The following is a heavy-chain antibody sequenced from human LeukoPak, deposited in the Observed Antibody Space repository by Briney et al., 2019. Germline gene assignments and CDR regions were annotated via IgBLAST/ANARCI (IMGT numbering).Heavy chain of an antibody. CDR2: ISSSGITI. Sequence: GGSLRLSCAASGFTFSDYYMTWIRQAPGKGREWVSYISSSGITIYYADSGKGRFTISRDNAKKSLYLEMNSLRAEDTAVYYCARDQYGLGYGSLFDYWGQGTLVTVSS. J-gene: IGHJ4*02. CDR1: GFTFSDYY. V-gene: IGHV3-11*01. CDR3: ARDQYGLGYGSLFDY. D-gene: IGHD3-10*01.